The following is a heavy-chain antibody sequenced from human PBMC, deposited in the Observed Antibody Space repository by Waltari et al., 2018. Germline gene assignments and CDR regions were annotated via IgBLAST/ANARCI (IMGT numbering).Heavy chain of an antibody. CDR3: ARDSSSGWYVSDY. J-gene: IGHJ4*02. CDR2: MNPNSGNT. D-gene: IGHD6-19*01. V-gene: IGHV1-8*03. Sequence: QVQLVQSGAEVKKPGASVKVSCKASGYTFTIYDINWVRQATGKGLEWMGWMNPNSGNTGYAQKFQGRVTITRNTSISTAYMELSSLRSEDTAMYYCARDSSSGWYVSDYWGQGTLVTVSS. CDR1: GYTFTIYD.